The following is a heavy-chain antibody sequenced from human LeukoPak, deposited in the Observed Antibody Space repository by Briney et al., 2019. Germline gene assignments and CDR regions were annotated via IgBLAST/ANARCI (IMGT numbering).Heavy chain of an antibody. Sequence: PGGSLRLSCAASGFTFSSYSMNWVRQAPGKWLEWVSSISSSSSYIYYADSVKGRFTISRDNAKNSLYLQMNSLRAEDTAVYYCARDCSGGSCYLGFDYWGQGTLVTVSS. CDR1: GFTFSSYS. CDR3: ARDCSGGSCYLGFDY. D-gene: IGHD2-15*01. V-gene: IGHV3-21*01. J-gene: IGHJ4*02. CDR2: ISSSSSYI.